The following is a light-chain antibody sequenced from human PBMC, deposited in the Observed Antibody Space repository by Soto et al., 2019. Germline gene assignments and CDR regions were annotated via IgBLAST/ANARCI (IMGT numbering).Light chain of an antibody. Sequence: QSVLTQPPSMSAAPGQKVTISCSGSHSNIGNNYVSWYQQLPGTAPKLLIYDNKKRPSGTPDRFSGSKSGTSATLGITGLQTGDEADYYCGTWDTSLSAVVFGGGTKLTVL. CDR3: GTWDTSLSAVV. V-gene: IGLV1-51*01. J-gene: IGLJ3*02. CDR1: HSNIGNNY. CDR2: DNK.